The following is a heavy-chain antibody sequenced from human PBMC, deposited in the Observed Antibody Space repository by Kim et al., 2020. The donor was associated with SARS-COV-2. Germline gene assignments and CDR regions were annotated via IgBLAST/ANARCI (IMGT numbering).Heavy chain of an antibody. J-gene: IGHJ5*02. D-gene: IGHD2-15*01. Sequence: GGSLRLSCAASGFTFSSYGMHWVRQAPGKGLEWVAVISYDGSNKYYADSVKGRFTISRDNSKNTLYLQMNSLRAEDTAVYYCAKEGGYCSGGSCWDWFDPWGQGTLVTVSS. CDR3: AKEGGYCSGGSCWDWFDP. CDR2: ISYDGSNK. V-gene: IGHV3-30*18. CDR1: GFTFSSYG.